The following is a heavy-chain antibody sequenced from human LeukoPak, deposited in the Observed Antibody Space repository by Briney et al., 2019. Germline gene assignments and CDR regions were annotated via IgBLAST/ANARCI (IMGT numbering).Heavy chain of an antibody. J-gene: IGHJ4*02. V-gene: IGHV1-24*01. D-gene: IGHD5-24*01. Sequence: ASVKVSCKVSGYTLTELSMHWVRQAPGKGLEWMGGFDPEDGETIYAQKFQGRVTMTKGTSTDTAYMELSSLRSEDTAVYYCFVEMATITHYWGQGTLVTVSS. CDR1: GYTLTELS. CDR3: FVEMATITHY. CDR2: FDPEDGET.